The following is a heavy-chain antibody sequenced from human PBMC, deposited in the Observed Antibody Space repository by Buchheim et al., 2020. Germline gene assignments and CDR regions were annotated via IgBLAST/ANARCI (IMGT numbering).Heavy chain of an antibody. J-gene: IGHJ6*02. CDR3: AREGYYDSNGYYTEGHTMDV. Sequence: EVQLVESGGGLVQPGGSLRLSCAASGFTFSSYSMNWVRQAPGKGLEWVSYISSSSSTIYYADSVKGRFTISRDNAKNSLYLQMNNLRAEDTAVYYCAREGYYDSNGYYTEGHTMDVWGQGTT. D-gene: IGHD3-22*01. CDR1: GFTFSSYS. V-gene: IGHV3-48*01. CDR2: ISSSSSTI.